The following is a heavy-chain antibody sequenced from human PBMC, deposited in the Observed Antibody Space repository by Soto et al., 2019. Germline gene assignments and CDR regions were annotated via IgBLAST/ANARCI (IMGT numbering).Heavy chain of an antibody. CDR2: INPNSGGT. CDR1: GYTFTGYY. V-gene: IGHV1-2*04. D-gene: IGHD6-13*01. Sequence: ASVKVSCKASGYTFTGYYMHWVRQAPGQGLEWMGWINPNSGGTNYAQKFQGWVTMTRDTSISTAYMELSRLRSDDTAVYYCARVIAAAGTGSGYYYYMDVWGKGTTVTVSS. CDR3: ARVIAAAGTGSGYYYYMDV. J-gene: IGHJ6*03.